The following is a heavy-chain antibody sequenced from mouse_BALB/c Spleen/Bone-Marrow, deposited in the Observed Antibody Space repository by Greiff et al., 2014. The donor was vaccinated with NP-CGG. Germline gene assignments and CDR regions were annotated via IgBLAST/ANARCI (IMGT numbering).Heavy chain of an antibody. Sequence: VQLKESGPELVKPGALVKMSCKASGYTFTSYVMHWVKQKPGQGLEWIGYINPYNDGTKYNEKFKGKATLTSDKSSSTAYMELSSLTSEDSAVYYCARRGYRYDGFAYWGQGTLVTVSA. CDR3: ARRGYRYDGFAY. CDR1: GYTFTSYV. V-gene: IGHV1-14*01. D-gene: IGHD2-14*01. CDR2: INPYNDGT. J-gene: IGHJ3*01.